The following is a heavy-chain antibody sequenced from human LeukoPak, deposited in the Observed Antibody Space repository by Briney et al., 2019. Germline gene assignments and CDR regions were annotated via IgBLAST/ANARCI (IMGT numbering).Heavy chain of an antibody. D-gene: IGHD6-13*01. J-gene: IGHJ4*02. CDR1: GFTVSSNY. CDR2: IYSGAGA. V-gene: IGHV3-53*01. CDR3: AKDIGGVAAAGTHFDY. Sequence: PGGSLRLSCAASGFTVSSNYMSWVRQAPGKGLEWVSVIYSGAGAYYADSVKGRFTISSDNSQNTLYLQMNSLRAEDTAVYYCAKDIGGVAAAGTHFDYWGQGTLVTVSS.